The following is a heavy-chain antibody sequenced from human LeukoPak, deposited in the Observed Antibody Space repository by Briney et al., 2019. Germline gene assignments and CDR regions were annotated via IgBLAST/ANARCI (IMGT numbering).Heavy chain of an antibody. CDR2: ISYDGSNK. V-gene: IGHV3-30*04. Sequence: GGSLRLSCAASGFTFSSYAMHWVRQAPGKGLEWVAVISYDGSNKYYADSVKGRFTISRDNSKNTLYLQMNSLRAEDTAAYYCARDPRGYSSSWYLGYFDYWGQGTLVTVSS. CDR1: GFTFSSYA. J-gene: IGHJ4*02. D-gene: IGHD6-13*01. CDR3: ARDPRGYSSSWYLGYFDY.